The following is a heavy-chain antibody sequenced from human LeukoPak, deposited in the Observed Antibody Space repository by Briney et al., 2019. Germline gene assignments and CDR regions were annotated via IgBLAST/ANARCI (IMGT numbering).Heavy chain of an antibody. CDR3: ARDLSGYHDY. V-gene: IGHV1-46*01. CDR1: GYTFTSYY. D-gene: IGHD6-25*01. Sequence: GASVKVSCKASGYTFTSYYMHWVRQAPGQGLEWMGIINPSGGSTSYAQKFQGRVTMTRDTSISTAYMELSRLRSDDTAVYYCARDLSGYHDYWGQGTLVTVSS. J-gene: IGHJ4*02. CDR2: INPSGGST.